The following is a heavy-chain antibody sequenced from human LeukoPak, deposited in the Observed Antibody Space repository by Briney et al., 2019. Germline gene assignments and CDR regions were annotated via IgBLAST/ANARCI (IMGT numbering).Heavy chain of an antibody. CDR3: ANLSADGSGYNWFDP. D-gene: IGHD3-22*01. V-gene: IGHV4-59*08. CDR2: IYYSGST. J-gene: IGHJ5*02. Sequence: PSETLSLTCTVSGGSISSYYWSWVRQPPGKGLEWIGYIYYSGSTNYNPSFKSRVTISVDTSKNQFSLKLSSVTAADTAVYYCANLSADGSGYNWFDPWGQGTLVTVSS. CDR1: GGSISSYY.